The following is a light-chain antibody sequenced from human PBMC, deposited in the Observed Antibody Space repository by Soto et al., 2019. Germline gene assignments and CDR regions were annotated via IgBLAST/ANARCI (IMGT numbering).Light chain of an antibody. CDR1: SSDVRGYNY. Sequence: QSALTLPASGSWSPGQSITISCTGTSSDVRGYNYVSWYQQHPGKPRKLMIYEVSNRPSGVSNRFSGSKSGNTASLTTSGLQDEDEADYYCSSYTSSSIPFVSGTGTQGTV. CDR3: SSYTSSSIPFV. J-gene: IGLJ1*01. CDR2: EVS. V-gene: IGLV2-14*01.